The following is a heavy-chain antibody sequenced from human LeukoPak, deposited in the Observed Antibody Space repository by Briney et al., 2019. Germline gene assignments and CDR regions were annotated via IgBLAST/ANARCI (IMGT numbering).Heavy chain of an antibody. CDR3: ARGPGYCSSTSCLISYMDV. D-gene: IGHD2-2*01. J-gene: IGHJ6*03. V-gene: IGHV3-64*01. CDR2: ISSNGGST. Sequence: GGSLRLSCAASGFTFSSYAMHWVRQAPGKGLEYVSAISSNGGSTYYANSVKGRFTISRDNSKNTLYLQMGSLRAEDVAVYYCARGPGYCSSTSCLISYMDVWGKGTTVTVSS. CDR1: GFTFSSYA.